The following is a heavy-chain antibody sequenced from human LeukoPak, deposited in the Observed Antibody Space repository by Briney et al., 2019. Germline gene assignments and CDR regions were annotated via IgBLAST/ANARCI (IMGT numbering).Heavy chain of an antibody. V-gene: IGHV3-9*01. D-gene: IGHD5-12*01. CDR1: GFTFDDYA. CDR2: ISWNSGSI. CDR3: AKLEYSGYDTYYFDY. Sequence: GGSLRLSCAASGFTFDDYAMHWVRQAPGKGLEWVSGISWNSGSIGYADSVKGRFTISRDNAKNSLYLQMDSLRAEDTALYYCAKLEYSGYDTYYFDYWGQGTLVTVSS. J-gene: IGHJ4*02.